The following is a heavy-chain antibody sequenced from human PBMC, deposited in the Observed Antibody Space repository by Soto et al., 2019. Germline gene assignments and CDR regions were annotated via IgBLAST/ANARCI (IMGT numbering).Heavy chain of an antibody. J-gene: IGHJ6*02. D-gene: IGHD6-19*01. V-gene: IGHV3-23*01. Sequence: EVQLLESGGGLVQPGGSLRLSCAASGFTFSSYAMSWVRQAPGKGLEWVSGISGSGSRTSYADSVKGRFTISRDNSKNSRHLQMNRLTTEDSASYYCAKDRAAVTGAYYYYAMDVWGQGTTVTVSS. CDR2: ISGSGSRT. CDR3: AKDRAAVTGAYYYYAMDV. CDR1: GFTFSSYA.